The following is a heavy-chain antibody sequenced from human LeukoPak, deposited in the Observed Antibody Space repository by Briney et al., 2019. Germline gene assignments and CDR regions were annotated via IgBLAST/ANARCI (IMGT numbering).Heavy chain of an antibody. V-gene: IGHV4-61*08. CDR2: IYYSGST. CDR1: GGSISSGGYY. D-gene: IGHD6-19*01. CDR3: AREGYSSGWPDY. Sequence: SETLSLTCTVSGGSISSGGYYWSWIRQHPGKGLEWIGYIYYSGSTNYNPSLKSRVTISVDTSKNQFSLKLSSVTAADTAVYYCAREGYSSGWPDYWGQGTLVTVSS. J-gene: IGHJ4*02.